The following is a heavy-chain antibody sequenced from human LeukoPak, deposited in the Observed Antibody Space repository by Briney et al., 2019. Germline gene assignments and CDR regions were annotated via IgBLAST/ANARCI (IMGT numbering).Heavy chain of an antibody. V-gene: IGHV3-48*04. D-gene: IGHD3-10*02. CDR3: AVLGITMIGGV. CDR1: GFAFSSYG. CDR2: ISSSSSTI. J-gene: IGHJ6*04. Sequence: GGSLRLSCAAYGFAFSSYGMTWVRQAPGKGLEWVSYISSSSSTIYYADSVKGRFTISRDNAKNSLYLQMNSLRAEDTAVYYCAVLGITMIGGVWGKGTTVTISS.